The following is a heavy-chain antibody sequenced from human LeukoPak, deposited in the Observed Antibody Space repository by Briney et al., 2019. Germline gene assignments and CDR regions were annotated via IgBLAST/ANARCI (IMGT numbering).Heavy chain of an antibody. V-gene: IGHV3-48*01. J-gene: IGHJ6*03. CDR3: AREGQKSSSSLGFYMDV. Sequence: PGGSLRLFCAASGFRFNIFAMNWVRQAPGKGLEWVSNIGNSGESEYYADSVKGRFTISRDNAKNSLSLEMSSLRVEDTAVYYCAREGQKSSSSLGFYMDVWGKGTTITVAS. CDR2: IGNSGESE. CDR1: GFRFNIFA. D-gene: IGHD6-6*01.